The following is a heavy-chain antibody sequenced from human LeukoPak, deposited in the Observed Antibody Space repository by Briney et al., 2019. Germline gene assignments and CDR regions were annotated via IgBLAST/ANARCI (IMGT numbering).Heavy chain of an antibody. V-gene: IGHV4-34*01. J-gene: IGHJ4*02. CDR3: ARQFGVPAAIIDF. CDR1: GGSISSYY. Sequence: NPSETLSLTCTVSGGSISSYYWSWIRQPPGKGLEWIGEINHSGTTNYNPSLKSRVTISVDTSKNQFSLKLTSVTAADTAVYYCARQFGVPAAIIDFWGQGTLVTVSS. CDR2: INHSGTT. D-gene: IGHD2-2*01.